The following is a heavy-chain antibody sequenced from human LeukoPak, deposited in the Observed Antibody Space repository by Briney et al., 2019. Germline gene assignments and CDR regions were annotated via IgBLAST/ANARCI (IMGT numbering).Heavy chain of an antibody. CDR3: AKDPVYYGSGSYPNWFDR. V-gene: IGHV3-23*01. J-gene: IGHJ5*02. CDR1: GFTFSSYA. Sequence: GGSLRLSCAASGFTFSSYAMSWVRQAPGKGLEWVSAISGSGGSTYYADSVKGRFTISRDNSKNTLYLQMNSLRAEDTAVYYCAKDPVYYGSGSYPNWFDRWGQGTLVTVSS. D-gene: IGHD3-10*01. CDR2: ISGSGGST.